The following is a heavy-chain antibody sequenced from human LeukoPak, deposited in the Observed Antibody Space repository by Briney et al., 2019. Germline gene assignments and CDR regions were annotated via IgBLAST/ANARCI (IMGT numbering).Heavy chain of an antibody. CDR2: ISYIGST. J-gene: IGHJ3*02. CDR1: ADSFSSHY. V-gene: IGHV4-59*11. CDR3: ARDLVTVTKGFDI. D-gene: IGHD4-17*01. Sequence: MPSETLSLTCAVSADSFSSHYWTWIRQPPGKGLEWIGYISYIGSTNYNPSLKSRVTISIDTSKNQSSLKLSSVTAADTAVYYCARDLVTVTKGFDIWGQGTMVSVSS.